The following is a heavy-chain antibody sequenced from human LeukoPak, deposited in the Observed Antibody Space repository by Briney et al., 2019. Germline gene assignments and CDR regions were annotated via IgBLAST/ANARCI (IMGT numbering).Heavy chain of an antibody. CDR1: GFTFSSYS. Sequence: PGGSMRLSCAASGFTFSSYSMNWLRQAPGKGLESVSSIGSSSSYIYYADSVKGRFTTSRYNAKNSLYLQMNSLRAEDTAVYYCAIDSYGNDYWGPGTLVTVSS. V-gene: IGHV3-21*01. J-gene: IGHJ4*02. D-gene: IGHD5-18*01. CDR3: AIDSYGNDY. CDR2: IGSSSSYI.